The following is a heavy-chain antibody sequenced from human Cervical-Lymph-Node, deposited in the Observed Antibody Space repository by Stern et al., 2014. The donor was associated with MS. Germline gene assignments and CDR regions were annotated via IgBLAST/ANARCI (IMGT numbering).Heavy chain of an antibody. J-gene: IGHJ5*02. CDR3: ARKTAAAEGNWFDP. Sequence: DQLVESGGGLVKPGGSLRLSCAASGFTFSDYYMSWIRQAPGKGLEWVSYISSSSSYTNYADSVKGRFTISRDNAKNSLYLQMNSLRAEDTAVYYCARKTAAAEGNWFDPWGQGTLVTVSS. D-gene: IGHD6-13*01. CDR2: ISSSSSYT. V-gene: IGHV3-11*06. CDR1: GFTFSDYY.